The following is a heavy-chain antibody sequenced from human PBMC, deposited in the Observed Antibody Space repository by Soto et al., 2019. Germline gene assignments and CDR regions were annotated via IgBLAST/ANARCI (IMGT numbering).Heavy chain of an antibody. Sequence: QVQLVESGGGVVQPGRSLRLSCAASGFTFSSYAMHWVRQAPGKGLEWVAVISYDGSNKYYAYSVKGRFTISRDNSKNALYLQMNRVRAEDTAVYYCAREWGDAFDIWGQGTMVTVSS. V-gene: IGHV3-30-3*01. J-gene: IGHJ3*02. CDR1: GFTFSSYA. CDR2: ISYDGSNK. CDR3: AREWGDAFDI. D-gene: IGHD7-27*01.